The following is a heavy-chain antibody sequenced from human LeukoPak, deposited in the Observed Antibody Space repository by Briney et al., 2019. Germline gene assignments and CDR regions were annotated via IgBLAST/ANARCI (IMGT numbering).Heavy chain of an antibody. CDR2: IIPIFGTA. CDR1: GGTFSSYA. CDR3: AKGGTMVRGVLDY. Sequence: SVKVSCKASGGTFSSYAISWVRQAPGQGLEWMGGIIPIFGTANYAQKFQGRVTITADESTSTAYMELSSLRAEDTAVYYCAKGGTMVRGVLDYWGQGTLVTVSS. J-gene: IGHJ4*02. D-gene: IGHD3-10*01. V-gene: IGHV1-69*13.